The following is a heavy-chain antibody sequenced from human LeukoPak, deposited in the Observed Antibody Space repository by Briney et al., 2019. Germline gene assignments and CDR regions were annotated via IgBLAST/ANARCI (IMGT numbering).Heavy chain of an antibody. J-gene: IGHJ5*02. V-gene: IGHV4-59*01. CDR3: ARDYDSSGYYPNWFDP. D-gene: IGHD3-22*01. Sequence: SETLSLTCTVSGGSISSYYWSWIRQPPGKGLEWIGYIYYSGSTNYNPSLKGRVTISVDTSKNQFSVKLSSVTAGDTAVYYCARDYDSSGYYPNWFDPWGQGTLVTVSS. CDR2: IYYSGST. CDR1: GGSISSYY.